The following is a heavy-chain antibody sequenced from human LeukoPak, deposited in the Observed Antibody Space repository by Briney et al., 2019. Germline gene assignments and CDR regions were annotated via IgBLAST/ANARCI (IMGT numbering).Heavy chain of an antibody. Sequence: PGGSLRLSCAVSGYTFSSYGMHGVRQAPGKGVEWVALIRYDGSNKYYAHCVEGRFTISRDNSKNTLYLQMNSLRAEDTAVYFCARRAGAYSHPYDYWGQGTLVTVSS. CDR3: ARRAGAYSHPYDY. CDR1: GYTFSSYG. J-gene: IGHJ4*02. D-gene: IGHD4/OR15-4a*01. CDR2: IRYDGSNK. V-gene: IGHV3-33*01.